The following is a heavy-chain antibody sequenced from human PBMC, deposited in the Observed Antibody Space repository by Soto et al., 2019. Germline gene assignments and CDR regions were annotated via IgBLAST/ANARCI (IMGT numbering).Heavy chain of an antibody. CDR2: IYSSGNT. Sequence: SETLSLTCIVSGDSISSTSSYWGWFRQPPGKGLEFIGTIYSSGNTYYNPSLKNRVTISVDTSKNQFSLNLSSVTAADTAVYYCARHAYASGWIDYWGQGTLVTVS. J-gene: IGHJ4*02. CDR3: ARHAYASGWIDY. D-gene: IGHD6-19*01. V-gene: IGHV4-39*01. CDR1: GDSISSTSSY.